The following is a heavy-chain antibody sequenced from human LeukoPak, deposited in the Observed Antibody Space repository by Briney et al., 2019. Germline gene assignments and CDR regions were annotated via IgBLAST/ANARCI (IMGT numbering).Heavy chain of an antibody. CDR2: IKEDGSEK. J-gene: IGHJ4*02. CDR3: VRDSGYFDY. Sequence: GGSLRLSCAASGFTFSSYWMSWVRQAPGKGLEWVANIKEDGSEKYYVDSVKGRFTISRDNAKNSLYLQMNSLRAEDTAVYYCVRDSGYFDYWGQGTLVTVSP. CDR1: GFTFSSYW. D-gene: IGHD6-13*01. V-gene: IGHV3-7*03.